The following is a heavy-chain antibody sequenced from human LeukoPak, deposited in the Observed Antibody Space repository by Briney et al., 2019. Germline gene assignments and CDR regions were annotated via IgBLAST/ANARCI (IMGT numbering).Heavy chain of an antibody. CDR3: IVFGDSNH. J-gene: IGHJ5*02. Sequence: GGSLRLSCEGSAFIFSGHWMNWVRQTPGKGLEWVASIKEDGSERQYVDSVKGRFTISRGTSKNTLYLQINSLRVEDTAVYYCIVFGDSNHWGQGTLVTVSS. CDR1: AFIFSGHW. D-gene: IGHD4-17*01. V-gene: IGHV3-7*03. CDR2: IKEDGSER.